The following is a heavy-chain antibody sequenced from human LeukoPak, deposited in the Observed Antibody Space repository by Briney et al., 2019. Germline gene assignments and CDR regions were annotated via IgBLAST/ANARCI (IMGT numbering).Heavy chain of an antibody. Sequence: PGGSLRLSCAASGFTFSDYNLTWSGQPPGRGLEGFSYIIDSSSNTKYARSVKGRFTISRDNAKNPVYLLLNTLRAADTAVYYCARRGCAYCSVDGSHPTCFDPWGQGTLVTVSS. CDR2: IIDSSSNT. CDR1: GFTFSDYN. J-gene: IGHJ5*02. V-gene: IGHV3-11*03. D-gene: IGHD2-15*01. CDR3: ARRGCAYCSVDGSHPTCFDP.